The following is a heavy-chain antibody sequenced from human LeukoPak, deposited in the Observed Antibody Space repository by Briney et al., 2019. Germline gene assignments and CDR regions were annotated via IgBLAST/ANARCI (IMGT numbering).Heavy chain of an antibody. Sequence: GGSLTLSCAASGFTFSSYSMNWVRQAPGEGLEWVSSISSSSSYIYYADSGKGRFTISRDNAKNSLYLQMNSLRAEDTAVYYCARDRRSSWYYWGQGTLVTVSS. D-gene: IGHD6-13*01. CDR2: ISSSSSYI. CDR3: ARDRRSSWYY. J-gene: IGHJ4*02. CDR1: GFTFSSYS. V-gene: IGHV3-21*01.